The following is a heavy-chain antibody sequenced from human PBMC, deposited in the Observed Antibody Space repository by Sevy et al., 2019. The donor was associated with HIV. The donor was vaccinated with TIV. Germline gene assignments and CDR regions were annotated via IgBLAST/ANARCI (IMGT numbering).Heavy chain of an antibody. CDR1: GFTFSSYS. CDR2: ISSSSSYI. CDR3: ARGRYCSGGSCYSIRTFDY. Sequence: GGSLRLSCAASGFTFSSYSMNWVRQAPGKGLEWVSSISSSSSYIYYADSVKGRFTISRDNAKNSLYLQMNSLRAEDTAVYYCARGRYCSGGSCYSIRTFDYWGQGTLVTVSS. V-gene: IGHV3-21*01. J-gene: IGHJ4*02. D-gene: IGHD2-15*01.